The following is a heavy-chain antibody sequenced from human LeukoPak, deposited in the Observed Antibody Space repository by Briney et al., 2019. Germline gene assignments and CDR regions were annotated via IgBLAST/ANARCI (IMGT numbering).Heavy chain of an antibody. V-gene: IGHV3-23*01. CDR1: GFAFGVYA. CDR2: INANSGTT. CDR3: AKPISGGLAVTADWFHP. Sequence: PGGSLRLSCTAPGFAFGVYAMSWLRQPPGKGLEWVSTINANSGTTSYAASVRGRFTISRDNSKNTLYLQLNTLRADDTATYYCAKPISGGLAVTADWFHPWGQGTLVVVSS. D-gene: IGHD6-19*01. J-gene: IGHJ5*01.